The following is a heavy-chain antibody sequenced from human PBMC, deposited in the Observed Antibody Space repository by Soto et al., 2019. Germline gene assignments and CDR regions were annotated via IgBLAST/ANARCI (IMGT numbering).Heavy chain of an antibody. CDR3: ASDTQPTGY. J-gene: IGHJ4*02. V-gene: IGHV3-21*01. CDR1: GFTFSSYN. CDR2: ISSSSSYI. Sequence: XGSLRLSCAASGFTFSSYNMNWVRQAPGKGLGWVSSISSSSSYIYYADSVKGRFTISRDNAKNSLYLQMNSLRAEDTAVYYCASDTQPTGYWGQGTLVTVSS.